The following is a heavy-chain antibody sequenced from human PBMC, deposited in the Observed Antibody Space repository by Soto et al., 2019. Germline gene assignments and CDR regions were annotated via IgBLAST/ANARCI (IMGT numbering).Heavy chain of an antibody. J-gene: IGHJ6*02. CDR2: IYYSGST. Sequence: QLQLQESGPGLVKPSDTLSLTCTVSGGSISSSSYYWGWIRQPPGKGLEWIGSIYYSGSTYYNPSLKSRVTISVDTSKNQFSLKLSSVTAADTAVYYCARQGVVVAAIHYYYGMDVWGQGTTVTVSS. V-gene: IGHV4-39*01. CDR3: ARQGVVVAAIHYYYGMDV. D-gene: IGHD2-15*01. CDR1: GGSISSSSYY.